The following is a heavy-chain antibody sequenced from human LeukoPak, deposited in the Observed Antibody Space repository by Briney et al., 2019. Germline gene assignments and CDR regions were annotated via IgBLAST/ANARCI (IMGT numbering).Heavy chain of an antibody. V-gene: IGHV1-2*04. CDR1: GYTFSGYY. CDR2: INPKSGGT. J-gene: IGHJ5*02. Sequence: ASVKVSCKASGYTFSGYYMHWMRQAPGQGLEWMGRINPKSGGTNYAQKFQGWVTMTRDTSISTAYMELSRLRADDTAVYYCARGLSDYGDYNWFDPWGQGTLVTVPS. D-gene: IGHD4-17*01. CDR3: ARGLSDYGDYNWFDP.